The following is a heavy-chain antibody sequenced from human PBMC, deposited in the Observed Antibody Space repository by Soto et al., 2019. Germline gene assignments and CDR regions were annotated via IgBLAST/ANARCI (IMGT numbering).Heavy chain of an antibody. CDR2: IKSKYDGGTT. CDR3: STGRYFYDY. Sequence: GGSLRLSCAGSGFIFSNAWMNWVRQAPGKGLEWVARIKSKYDGGTTDYAAPAKGRFSISRDDSKNTVYLQMNSPKTEDTAVYYCSTGRYFYDYCGQGTPVPVSS. D-gene: IGHD3-9*01. J-gene: IGHJ4*02. V-gene: IGHV3-15*07. CDR1: GFIFSNAW.